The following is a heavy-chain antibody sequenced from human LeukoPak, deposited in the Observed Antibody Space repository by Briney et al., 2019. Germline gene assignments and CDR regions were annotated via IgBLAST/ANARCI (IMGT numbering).Heavy chain of an antibody. CDR3: ARGSLVHYYGSGSYRNRAGFDY. CDR2: ISGSGGSGSGDNT. D-gene: IGHD3-10*01. V-gene: IGHV3-23*01. Sequence: GGSLRLSCAASGFTFSSYAMSWVRQAPGKGLEWVSGISGSGGSGSGDNTYYADSVKGRFTISRDSAKNSLYLQMNSLRAEDTAVYYCARGSLVHYYGSGSYRNRAGFDYWGQGTLVTVSS. J-gene: IGHJ4*02. CDR1: GFTFSSYA.